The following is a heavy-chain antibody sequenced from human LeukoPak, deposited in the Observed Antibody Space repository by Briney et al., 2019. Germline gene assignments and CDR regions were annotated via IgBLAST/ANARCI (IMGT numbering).Heavy chain of an antibody. D-gene: IGHD3-22*01. V-gene: IGHV1-69*05. CDR2: IIPIFGTA. CDR1: EGTFSSYA. J-gene: IGHJ4*02. CDR3: ARDFYYDSSGLR. Sequence: ASVKVSCKAVEGTFSSYAISWVRQAPGQALEWMGRIIPIFGTANYAQKFQGIVTITTDESTSTAYMELSSLRSEDTAVYYCARDFYYDSSGLRWGQGTLVTVSS.